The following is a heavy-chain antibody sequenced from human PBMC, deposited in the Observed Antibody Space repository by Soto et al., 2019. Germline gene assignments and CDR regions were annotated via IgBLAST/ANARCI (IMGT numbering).Heavy chain of an antibody. CDR3: ATGRVIEGQYGLDV. J-gene: IGHJ6*02. V-gene: IGHV1-24*01. CDR1: GYTLTELA. D-gene: IGHD4-4*01. Sequence: QVQLVQSGAEVKKPGASVKVSCKVSGYTLTELAMHWVRQAPGKGFEWMGGFDADAGETIYPQECQGRLTMTKDTSTDTAFMELSSLTSEDTAVYYCATGRVIEGQYGLDVWGQGTSVNVSS. CDR2: FDADAGET.